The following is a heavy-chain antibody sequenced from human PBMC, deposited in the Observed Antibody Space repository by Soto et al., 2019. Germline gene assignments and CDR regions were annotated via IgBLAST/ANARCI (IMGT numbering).Heavy chain of an antibody. CDR1: GCTFSSYS. J-gene: IGHJ1*01. CDR3: ARDQLGYYDSSGYAEYFQH. V-gene: IGHV3-48*02. Sequence: GESLRLSCAASGCTFSSYSMNWVRQAPGKGLEWVSYISSSSSTIYYADSVEGRFTISRDNAKNSLYLQMNSLRDEDTAVYYCARDQLGYYDSSGYAEYFQHWGQGTLVTVSS. CDR2: ISSSSSTI. D-gene: IGHD3-22*01.